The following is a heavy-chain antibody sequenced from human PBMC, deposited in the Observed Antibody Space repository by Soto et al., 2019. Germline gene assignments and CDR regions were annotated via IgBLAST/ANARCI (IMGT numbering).Heavy chain of an antibody. CDR1: GYIFTTYG. CDR2: ISAHNGNT. D-gene: IGHD1-1*01. V-gene: IGHV1-18*01. J-gene: IGHJ4*02. Sequence: QVHLVQSGAEVKKPGASVKVSCKGSGYIFTTYGITWVRQAPGQGLEWMGWISAHNGNTNYAQKLQGRVTVTRDTSTSTAYMELRNLRSDDTAVYYCARGRYGYYWGQGALVTVSS. CDR3: ARGRYGYY.